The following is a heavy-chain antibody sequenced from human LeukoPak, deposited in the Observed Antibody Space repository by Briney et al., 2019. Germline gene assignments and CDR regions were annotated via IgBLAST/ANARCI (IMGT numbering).Heavy chain of an antibody. V-gene: IGHV3-30*02. Sequence: GGSLRLSCAASGFTFNSYGMHWVRQAPGKGLEWVAFIRSDGSNKYYADSVKGRFTISKDNSKNTLYLQMNILRAEDTAVYYCARSWRSSGWDSFDYWGRGTLVTVSS. D-gene: IGHD6-19*01. CDR1: GFTFNSYG. CDR3: ARSWRSSGWDSFDY. CDR2: IRSDGSNK. J-gene: IGHJ4*02.